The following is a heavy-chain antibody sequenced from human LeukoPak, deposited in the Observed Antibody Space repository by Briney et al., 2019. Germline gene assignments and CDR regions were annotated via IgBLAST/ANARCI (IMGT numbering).Heavy chain of an antibody. CDR3: ARDRAATQAFDI. CDR2: IYYSGST. J-gene: IGHJ3*02. D-gene: IGHD1-26*01. CDR1: GGSISSSSYY. Sequence: SETLSLTCTVSGGSISSSSYYWGWIRQPPGKGLEWIGSIYYSGSTYYNPSLKSRVTISVDTSKNQFSLKLSSVTAADTAVYYCARDRAATQAFDIWGQGTMVTVSS. V-gene: IGHV4-39*07.